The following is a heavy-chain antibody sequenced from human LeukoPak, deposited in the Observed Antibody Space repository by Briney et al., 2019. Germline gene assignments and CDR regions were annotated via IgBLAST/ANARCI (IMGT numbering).Heavy chain of an antibody. J-gene: IGHJ4*02. D-gene: IGHD6-19*01. Sequence: SETLSLTCTVSGGSVSSGSYYWSWIRQPPGKGLEWIGYIYYSGSTNYNPSLKSRVTLSVDTSKNQFSLKLSSVTAADTAVYYCARGELYSSGTNFDYWGQGTLVTVSS. CDR2: IYYSGST. CDR3: ARGELYSSGTNFDY. CDR1: GGSVSSGSYY. V-gene: IGHV4-61*01.